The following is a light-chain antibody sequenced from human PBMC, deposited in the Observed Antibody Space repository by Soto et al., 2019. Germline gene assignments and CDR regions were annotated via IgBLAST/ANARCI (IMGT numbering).Light chain of an antibody. J-gene: IGKJ4*01. CDR2: DAS. CDR3: QQYNNWPPLT. CDR1: QSISSW. Sequence: DIQMTQSPSTLSASVGDRVTITCRASQSISSWLAWHQQKPGKAPKLLIYDASSLESGVPSRFSGSGSGTEFTLTISSLQSEDFAVYYCQQYNNWPPLTFGGGTKVDIK. V-gene: IGKV1-5*01.